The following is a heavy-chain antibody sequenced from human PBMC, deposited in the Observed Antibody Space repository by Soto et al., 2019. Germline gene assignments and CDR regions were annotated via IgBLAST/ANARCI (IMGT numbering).Heavy chain of an antibody. CDR1: CGSISSYF. V-gene: IGHV4-59*01. CDR3: ARDPKGNNWFDP. CDR2: IYYSGST. J-gene: IGHJ5*02. Sequence: SETLSLTCTVSCGSISSYFWSWIRQPPGKGLEWIGYIYYSGSTNYNPSLKSRVTISVDTSKNQFSLKLSSVTAADMAVYYCARDPKGNNWFDPWGQGTLVTVSS.